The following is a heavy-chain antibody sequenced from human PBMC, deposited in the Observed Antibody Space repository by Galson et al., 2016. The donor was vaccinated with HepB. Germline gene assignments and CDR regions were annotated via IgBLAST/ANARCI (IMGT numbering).Heavy chain of an antibody. Sequence: SLRLSCAASGFGFSDYYMSWIRQPPGKGLEWLSYISGDEHTTYYTDSVKGRFTISRDNSKMSLFLQMNSLRAEDTAVYYCARTTKTAQLDYWGQGTLVTVSS. D-gene: IGHD1-1*01. V-gene: IGHV3-11*01. CDR3: ARTTKTAQLDY. CDR2: ISGDEHTT. CDR1: GFGFSDYY. J-gene: IGHJ4*02.